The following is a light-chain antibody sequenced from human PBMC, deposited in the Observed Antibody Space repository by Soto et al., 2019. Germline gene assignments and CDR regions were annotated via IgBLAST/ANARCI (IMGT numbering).Light chain of an antibody. J-gene: IGKJ4*01. CDR1: QSISTW. CDR3: QQYNSYPLT. CDR2: KAS. Sequence: DIKMTQSTSTLPASVGDRVAITCRANQSISTWLAWYQQKPGKAPNLLIYKASRLETGVPSRFSGSGSGTEFTLTISSLQPDDFASYYCQQYNSYPLTFGGGTKVDIK. V-gene: IGKV1-5*03.